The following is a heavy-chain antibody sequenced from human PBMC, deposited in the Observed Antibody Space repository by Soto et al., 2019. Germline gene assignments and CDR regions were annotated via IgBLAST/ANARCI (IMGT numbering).Heavy chain of an antibody. CDR2: ISYDGSNK. CDR3: AKDEHGTSCYDY. V-gene: IGHV3-30*18. J-gene: IGHJ4*02. Sequence: GESLKISCAASGFTFSSYGMHWVRQAPGKGLEWVAVISYDGSNKYYADSVKGRFTISRDNSKNTLYLQMNSLRAEDTAVYYCAKDEHGTSCYDYWGQGTLVTVSS. D-gene: IGHD2-2*01. CDR1: GFTFSSYG.